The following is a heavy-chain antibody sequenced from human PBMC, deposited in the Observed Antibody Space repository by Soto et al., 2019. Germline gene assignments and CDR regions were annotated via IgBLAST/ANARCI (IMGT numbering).Heavy chain of an antibody. CDR1: GGSISSYY. D-gene: IGHD6-13*01. CDR3: ARCFLQQLVMYNWFDP. Sequence: SETLSLTCTVSGGSISSYYWSWIRQPPGKGLEWIGYIYYSGSTNYNPSLKSRVTISVDTSKNQFSLKLSSVTAADTAVYYCARCFLQQLVMYNWFDPWGPGTLVTVS. CDR2: IYYSGST. V-gene: IGHV4-59*01. J-gene: IGHJ5*02.